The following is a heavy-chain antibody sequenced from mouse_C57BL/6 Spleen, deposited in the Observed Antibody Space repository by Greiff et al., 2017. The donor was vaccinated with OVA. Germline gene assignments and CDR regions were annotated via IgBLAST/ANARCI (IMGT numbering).Heavy chain of an antibody. V-gene: IGHV1-69*01. D-gene: IGHD1-1*01. CDR2: IDPSDSYT. Sequence: QVQLKQPGAELVMPGASVKLSCKASGYTFTSYWMHWVKQRPGQGLEWIGEIDPSDSYTNYNQKFKGKSKLTVDKSSSTAYMQLSSLTSEDSAVYYCARDDYGSSYRYFDVWGTGTTVTVSS. CDR3: ARDDYGSSYRYFDV. CDR1: GYTFTSYW. J-gene: IGHJ1*03.